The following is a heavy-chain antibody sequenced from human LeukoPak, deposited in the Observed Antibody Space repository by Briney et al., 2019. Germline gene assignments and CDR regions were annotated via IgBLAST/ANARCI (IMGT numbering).Heavy chain of an antibody. CDR3: AKDQGHDYGDYGVYYYYGMDV. J-gene: IGHJ6*02. Sequence: QPGGSLRLSCAASGFTFSSYAMHWVRQAPGKGLEWVAVISYDGSNKYYADSVKGRFTISRDNSKNTLYLQMNSLRAEDTAVYYCAKDQGHDYGDYGVYYYYGMDVWGQGTTVTVSS. CDR2: ISYDGSNK. D-gene: IGHD4-17*01. CDR1: GFTFSSYA. V-gene: IGHV3-30-3*01.